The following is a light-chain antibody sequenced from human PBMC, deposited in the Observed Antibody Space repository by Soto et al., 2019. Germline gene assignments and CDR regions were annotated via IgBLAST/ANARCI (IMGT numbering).Light chain of an antibody. CDR2: AAS. CDR3: QQYDSYSQT. CDR1: QSISSW. V-gene: IGKV1-5*01. Sequence: DIQMTQSPSTLSASVGDRVTITCRASQSISSWLAWYQQKPGKAPKLLIYAASSLESGVPSRFSGSGSGTEFTLTISSLQPDDFATYYCQQYDSYSQTFGQGTKV. J-gene: IGKJ1*01.